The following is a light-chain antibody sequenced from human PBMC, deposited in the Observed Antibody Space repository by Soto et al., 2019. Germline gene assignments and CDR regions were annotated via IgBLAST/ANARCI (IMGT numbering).Light chain of an antibody. J-gene: IGLJ1*01. V-gene: IGLV2-14*03. CDR1: SSDVGGYNY. CDR2: YVS. CDR3: SSYTSSSTYV. Sequence: QSVLTQPASVSGSPGQSITISCTGTSSDVGGYNYVSWYQQHPGKAPKLMIYYVSHRPSGVSNRFSGSKSGNTASLTISGLQAEDEADYYCSSYTSSSTYVFGTGTKVTV.